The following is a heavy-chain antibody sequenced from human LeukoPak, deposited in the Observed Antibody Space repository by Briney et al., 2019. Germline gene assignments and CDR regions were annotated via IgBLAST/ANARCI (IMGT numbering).Heavy chain of an antibody. CDR3: ARDDILTGYYTGANWFDP. CDR1: GGSISSSSYY. J-gene: IGHJ5*02. Sequence: SETLSLTCTVSGGSISSSSYYWGWIRQPPGKGLEWIGRIYTSGSTNYNPSLKSRVTMSVDTSKNQFSLKLSSVTAADTAVYYCARDDILTGYYTGANWFDPWGQGTLVTVSS. V-gene: IGHV4-39*07. D-gene: IGHD3-9*01. CDR2: IYTSGST.